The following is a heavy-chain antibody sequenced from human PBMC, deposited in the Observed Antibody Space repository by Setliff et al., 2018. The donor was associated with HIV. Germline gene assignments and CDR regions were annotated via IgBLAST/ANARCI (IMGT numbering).Heavy chain of an antibody. CDR3: ARQNSGWGVGLYYFDY. D-gene: IGHD6-19*01. CDR2: IYYSGSS. V-gene: IGHV4-39*01. J-gene: IGHJ4*02. Sequence: ASETLSLTCSVSGGSISSSSDYWGWIRQPPGKGLEWIGSIYYSGSSYYNPSLKSRVTISVDTPNNHFSLRLSSVTAADTALYYCARQNSGWGVGLYYFDYWGQGTLVTVSS. CDR1: GGSISSSSDY.